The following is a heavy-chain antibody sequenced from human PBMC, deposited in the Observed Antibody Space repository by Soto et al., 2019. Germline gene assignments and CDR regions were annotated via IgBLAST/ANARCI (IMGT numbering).Heavy chain of an antibody. J-gene: IGHJ6*04. Sequence: EVQLLESGGGLVQPGGSLRLSCAASGFTFSSYAMSWVRQAPGKGLEWVSAISGSGGSTYYADSVKGRFTISRDNSKKTLYLQMKSLTAEDTAVYYCANPYCSSTSCHKRLCLCYYGMDVWGEGTTVTVSS. CDR3: ANPYCSSTSCHKRLCLCYYGMDV. CDR2: ISGSGGST. D-gene: IGHD2-2*02. V-gene: IGHV3-23*01. CDR1: GFTFSSYA.